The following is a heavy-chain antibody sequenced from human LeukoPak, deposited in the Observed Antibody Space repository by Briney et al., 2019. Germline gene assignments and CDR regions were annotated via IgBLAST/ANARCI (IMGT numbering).Heavy chain of an antibody. D-gene: IGHD1-26*01. Sequence: GGSLRLSCAASGLNFSSRWMNWVRQAPGKGLEWVAVISHDGSKKYYADSVKGRFTISRDNSKNTLYLQMNSLRDEDTAVYYCAKDPYSGSFEYFQHWGQGTLVTVSS. CDR3: AKDPYSGSFEYFQH. V-gene: IGHV3-30*18. CDR1: GLNFSSRW. CDR2: ISHDGSKK. J-gene: IGHJ1*01.